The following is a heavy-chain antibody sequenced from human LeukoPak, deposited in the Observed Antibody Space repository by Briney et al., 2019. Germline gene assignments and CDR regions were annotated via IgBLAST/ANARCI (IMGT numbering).Heavy chain of an antibody. CDR2: IIPIFGTA. J-gene: IGHJ4*02. CDR1: GYTFTGYY. Sequence: GASVKVSCKTSGYTFTGYYIHWVRQAPGQGLEWMGGIIPIFGTANYAQKFQGRVTITADKSTSTAYMELSSLRSEDTAVYYCARDVGGYYFDYWGQGTLVTVSS. D-gene: IGHD1-14*01. V-gene: IGHV1-69*06. CDR3: ARDVGGYYFDY.